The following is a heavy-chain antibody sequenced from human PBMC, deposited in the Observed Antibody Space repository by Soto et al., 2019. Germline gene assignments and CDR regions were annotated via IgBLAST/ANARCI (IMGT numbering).Heavy chain of an antibody. Sequence: SVKVSCKASGGTFSSYAISWVRQAPGQGPEWMGGIIPIFGTANYAQKFQGRVTITADESTSTAYMELSSLRSEDTAVYYCARNPAGMEVYYYGMDVWGQGTTVTVSS. J-gene: IGHJ6*02. CDR3: ARNPAGMEVYYYGMDV. CDR1: GGTFSSYA. CDR2: IIPIFGTA. V-gene: IGHV1-69*13. D-gene: IGHD2-2*01.